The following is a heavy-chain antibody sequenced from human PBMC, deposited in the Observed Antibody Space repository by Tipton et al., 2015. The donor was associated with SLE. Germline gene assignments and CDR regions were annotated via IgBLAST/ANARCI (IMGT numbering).Heavy chain of an antibody. CDR2: ISRSTGTT. CDR3: ARDVGVVEDGMSWFDP. CDR1: GFTLSNYE. Sequence: SLRLSCVASGFTLSNYEMSWVRQAPGKGLEWLSYISRSTGTTYSADSVKGRFTISRDNAKDSLHLHMSRLTAEDAAIYYCARDVGVVEDGMSWFDPWGQGTLVTVSS. V-gene: IGHV3-48*03. D-gene: IGHD2-2*01. J-gene: IGHJ5*02.